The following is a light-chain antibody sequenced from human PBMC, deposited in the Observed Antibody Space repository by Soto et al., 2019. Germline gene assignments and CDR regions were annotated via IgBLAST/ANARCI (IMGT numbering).Light chain of an antibody. CDR2: AAS. Sequence: DIQMTQSPSSLSASVGDRVTNTCRASQSIDNYLNWYQQKPGKAPNLLIYAASTLLSGVPSRFSGRGSGTHFTLTISSLQPEDFATYYCQQSYSSPETFGQGTKVEIK. CDR1: QSIDNY. V-gene: IGKV1-39*01. J-gene: IGKJ1*01. CDR3: QQSYSSPET.